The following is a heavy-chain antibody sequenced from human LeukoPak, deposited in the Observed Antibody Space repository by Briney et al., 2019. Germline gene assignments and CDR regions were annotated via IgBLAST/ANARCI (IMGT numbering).Heavy chain of an antibody. D-gene: IGHD1/OR15-1a*01. CDR2: VYYSGST. Sequence: SETLSLTCTVSGGAISSYCWSWIRQPPGKGLEWIGYVYYSGSTNYNPSLNSRVTMSIDMSKNQFSLSLNSVTAADTAVYFCARGSGTGRPNFDYWGQGTLVTVSS. J-gene: IGHJ4*02. V-gene: IGHV4-59*01. CDR3: ARGSGTGRPNFDY. CDR1: GGAISSYC.